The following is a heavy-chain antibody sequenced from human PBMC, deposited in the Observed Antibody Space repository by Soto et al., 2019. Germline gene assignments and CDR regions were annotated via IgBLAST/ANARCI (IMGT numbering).Heavy chain of an antibody. V-gene: IGHV4-34*01. CDR2: INHSGST. J-gene: IGHJ5*02. CDR3: ASNRGGYYYGSGSRRGFWFDP. CDR1: CGSFSGYY. Sequence: SETLSLTCAVYCGSFSGYYWSWIRQPPGKGLEWIGEINHSGSTNYNPSLKSRVTISVDTSKNQFSLKLSSVTAADTAVYYCASNRGGYYYGSGSRRGFWFDPWGQGTLVTVSS. D-gene: IGHD3-10*01.